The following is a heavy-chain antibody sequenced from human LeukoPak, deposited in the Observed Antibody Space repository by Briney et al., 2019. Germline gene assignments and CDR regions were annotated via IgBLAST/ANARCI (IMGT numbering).Heavy chain of an antibody. CDR3: ARVRGSAFDI. J-gene: IGHJ3*02. CDR2: ISANNGNT. Sequence: ASVKVSCKASGYTFTGYYTHWVRQAPGQGLEWMGWISANNGNTNYEQKLQGRVTMTTDTSTNTAYMELRSLRSDDTAVYYCARVRGSAFDIWGQETMVTVSS. D-gene: IGHD3-10*01. V-gene: IGHV1-18*04. CDR1: GYTFTGYY.